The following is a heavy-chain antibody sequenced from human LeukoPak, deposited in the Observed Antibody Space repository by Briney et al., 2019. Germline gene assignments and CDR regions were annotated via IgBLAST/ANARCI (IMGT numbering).Heavy chain of an antibody. CDR1: GGSISSYY. CDR2: IYYTGNT. D-gene: IGHD6-19*01. V-gene: IGHV4-59*01. Sequence: SETLSLTCTVSGGSISSYYWTWIRQPPGKGLVWIGYIYYTGNTNYNPSLKSRVTISVDTSKNQFSLKLSSVTAADTAVYYCARASYSSGWLPFDYWGQGTLVTVSS. CDR3: ARASYSSGWLPFDY. J-gene: IGHJ4*02.